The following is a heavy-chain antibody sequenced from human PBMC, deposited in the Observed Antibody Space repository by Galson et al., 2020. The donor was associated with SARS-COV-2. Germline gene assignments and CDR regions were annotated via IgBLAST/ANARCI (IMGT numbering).Heavy chain of an antibody. CDR3: ATSGRLGELWY. CDR2: FDPEDGET. Sequence: ASVKVSYKVSGYTLTELSMHWVRQAPGKGLEWMGGFDPEDGETIYAQKFQDRVTMTEDTSTDTAYMELSGLRSEDTAVYYCATSGRLGELWYWGQGTLVTVSS. D-gene: IGHD3-16*01. V-gene: IGHV1-24*01. J-gene: IGHJ4*02. CDR1: GYTLTELS.